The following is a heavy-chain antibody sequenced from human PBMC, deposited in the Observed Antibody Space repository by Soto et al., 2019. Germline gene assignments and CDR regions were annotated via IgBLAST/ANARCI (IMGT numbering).Heavy chain of an antibody. J-gene: IGHJ4*02. D-gene: IGHD6-13*01. CDR1: GFTVSSNY. V-gene: IGHV3-66*01. CDR2: SYSGGST. CDR3: GRDRSSCYYFDY. Sequence: GGSLRLSCAASGFTVSSNYMSWVRQAPGKGLEWGSVSYSGGSTDYADSVKGRFTISRDNSKNTLYLQMNSLRAEDTAVYYCGRDRSSCYYFDYGGRGPLVTVSS.